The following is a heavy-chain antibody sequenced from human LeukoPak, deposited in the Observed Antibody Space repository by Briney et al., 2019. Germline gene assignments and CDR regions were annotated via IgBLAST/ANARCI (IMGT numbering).Heavy chain of an antibody. V-gene: IGHV3-23*01. J-gene: IGHJ3*02. CDR1: GFTFGSYA. CDR2: IGGGGADA. D-gene: IGHD2-8*01. Sequence: GGSLRLSCAASGFTFGSYAMNWVRQAPGRGLDWVSHIGGGGADAAYSDSVSGRFTMSRDDSKGTLYLQMNSLRAEDTAVYFCAKDSIAANGVYDAFDIWGQGTLVTVSS. CDR3: AKDSIAANGVYDAFDI.